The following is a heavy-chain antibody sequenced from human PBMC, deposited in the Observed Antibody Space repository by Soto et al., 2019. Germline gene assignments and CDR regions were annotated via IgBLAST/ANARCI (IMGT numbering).Heavy chain of an antibody. CDR1: GYTFTGYF. J-gene: IGHJ4*02. Sequence: QVQLVQSGAEVKKPGASVKVSCKASGYTFTGYFMHWVRQAPGQGLEWMGWINPNNGDTNYAQKFLGRVTLTRDTSISTADMDLSRLRSDDTDVFYCARETSGGLDYWGQGTLLTVSS. V-gene: IGHV1-2*02. D-gene: IGHD1-26*01. CDR2: INPNNGDT. CDR3: ARETSGGLDY.